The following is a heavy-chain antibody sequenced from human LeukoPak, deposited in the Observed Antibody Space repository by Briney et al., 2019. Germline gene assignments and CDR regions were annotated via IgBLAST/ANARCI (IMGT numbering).Heavy chain of an antibody. Sequence: ASVKVSCKASGYTFTSYAMHWVRQAPGQRLEWMGWINAGNGNTKYSQKFQGRVTITRDTSASTAYMELSSLRSEDTAVYYCARDRDYGDLPDYWGQGTLVTVSS. CDR2: INAGNGNT. J-gene: IGHJ4*02. CDR1: GYTFTSYA. CDR3: ARDRDYGDLPDY. D-gene: IGHD4-17*01. V-gene: IGHV1-3*01.